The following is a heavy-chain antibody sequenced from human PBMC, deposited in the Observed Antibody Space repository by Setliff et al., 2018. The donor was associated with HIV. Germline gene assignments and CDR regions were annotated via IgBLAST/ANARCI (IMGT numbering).Heavy chain of an antibody. CDR3: AGGPLLDYDILTGYYHDAFDI. CDR1: GYSFTTNW. D-gene: IGHD3-9*01. V-gene: IGHV5-51*01. CDR2: IYPGDSDT. J-gene: IGHJ3*02. Sequence: GESLKISCKGSGYSFTTNWIGWVRQMPGKGLEWMGVIYPGDSDTRYRPSFQGQVTISADKSISTAYLQWSRLKASDTAMYYCAGGPLLDYDILTGYYHDAFDIWGQGTMVTVSS.